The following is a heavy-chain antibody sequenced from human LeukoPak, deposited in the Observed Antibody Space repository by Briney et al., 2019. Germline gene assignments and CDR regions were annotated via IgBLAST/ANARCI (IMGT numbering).Heavy chain of an antibody. CDR1: GGSISGYY. D-gene: IGHD3-22*01. CDR3: ASLTLSDTSGYGEFDY. J-gene: IGHJ4*02. CDR2: IHYSGRT. V-gene: IGHV4-59*08. Sequence: SETLSLTCTVSGGSISGYYWSWIRQPPGKGLEWIGYIHYSGRTDYNPSLKSRFTISIDTSKNQFSLKVNSVTAADTAVYYCASLTLSDTSGYGEFDYWGQGTLVTVSS.